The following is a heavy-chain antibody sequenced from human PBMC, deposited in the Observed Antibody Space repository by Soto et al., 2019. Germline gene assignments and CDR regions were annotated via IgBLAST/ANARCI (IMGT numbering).Heavy chain of an antibody. J-gene: IGHJ4*02. CDR2: ISAYNGNT. CDR3: ARDSPPVDY. Sequence: QVQLVQSAAEVKKPGASVKVSCKASGYTFTTYGISWVRQAPGQGLEWMGWISAYNGNTKYAQKLQGRVTMTTDTSMSTAYMELRSLTSDDTAVYYFARDSPPVDYWGQGTLVTVSS. V-gene: IGHV1-18*01. CDR1: GYTFTTYG.